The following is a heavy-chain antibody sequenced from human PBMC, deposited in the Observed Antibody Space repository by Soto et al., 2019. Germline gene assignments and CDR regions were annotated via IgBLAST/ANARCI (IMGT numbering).Heavy chain of an antibody. CDR2: ISSSGDNT. Sequence: EVQLLESGGGLVQPGGSLRLSCAASGFTFRNYAMTWVRQAPGKGPEWVSGISSSGDNTYYPSSVRGRFTISRDNSKDTLFLQMSSLRAEDTATYYCAKFKGGVNDGLDIWGQGIMVTVSS. CDR3: AKFKGGVNDGLDI. V-gene: IGHV3-23*01. D-gene: IGHD6-25*01. CDR1: GFTFRNYA. J-gene: IGHJ3*02.